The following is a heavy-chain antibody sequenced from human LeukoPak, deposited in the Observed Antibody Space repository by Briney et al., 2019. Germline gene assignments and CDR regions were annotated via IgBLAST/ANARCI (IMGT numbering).Heavy chain of an antibody. CDR3: ARSYYDFWSGSYYYYMDV. D-gene: IGHD3-3*01. CDR1: GDSVSSGSHY. CDR2: ISSSGST. V-gene: IGHV4-61*01. J-gene: IGHJ6*03. Sequence: PSETLSLTCTVSGDSVSSGSHYWSWIRQPPGKGLECIGYISSSGSTNYTPSLKSRVTISVDTSKNQLSLNLNSVTAADTAVYYCARSYYDFWSGSYYYYMDVWGKGTTVTVSS.